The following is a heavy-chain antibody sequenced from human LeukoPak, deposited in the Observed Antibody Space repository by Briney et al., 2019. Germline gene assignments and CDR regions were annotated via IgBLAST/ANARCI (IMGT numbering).Heavy chain of an antibody. D-gene: IGHD3-10*01. V-gene: IGHV1-2*02. J-gene: IGHJ4*02. CDR1: GYTFTSYD. Sequence: GASVKVSCKASGYTFTSYDINWVRQAPGQGLEWMGWINPNSGGTNYAQKFQGRVTMTRDTSISTAYMELSRLRSDDTAVYYCARPSGNQIYYWAVWGQGTLVTVSS. CDR3: ARPSGNQIYYWAV. CDR2: INPNSGGT.